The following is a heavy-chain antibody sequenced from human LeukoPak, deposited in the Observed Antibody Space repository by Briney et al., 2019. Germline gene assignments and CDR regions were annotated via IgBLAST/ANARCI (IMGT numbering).Heavy chain of an antibody. CDR2: IYSGGST. CDR1: GFTVSSNY. V-gene: IGHV3-53*01. J-gene: IGHJ4*02. D-gene: IGHD3-3*01. Sequence: GGSLRLSCAASGFTVSSNYMSWVRQAPGKGLEWVSVIYSGGSTYYADSVKGRFTISRDNAKNSLYLQMNSLRAEDTAFYYCARHGFWSGYKGGDYWGQGTLVTVSS. CDR3: ARHGFWSGYKGGDY.